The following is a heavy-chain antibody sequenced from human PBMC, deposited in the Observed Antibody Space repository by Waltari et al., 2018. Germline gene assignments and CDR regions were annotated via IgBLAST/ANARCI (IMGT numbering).Heavy chain of an antibody. J-gene: IGHJ4*02. V-gene: IGHV3-7*03. Sequence: EAQQVESGGALVQPGGSLRLSCVVSGFTLSNYWMSWVRQAPGKGLEWVANINKDGTETYYVDSVRGRFTISKDDAKNSVYLQMNSLKVEDTAVYYCIRDYGRPYWGQGTLVTVSS. CDR3: IRDYGRPY. CDR1: GFTLSNYW. D-gene: IGHD3-10*01. CDR2: INKDGTET.